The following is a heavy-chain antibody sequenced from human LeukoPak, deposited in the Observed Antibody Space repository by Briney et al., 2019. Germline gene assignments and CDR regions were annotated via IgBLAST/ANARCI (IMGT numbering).Heavy chain of an antibody. V-gene: IGHV4-59*08. CDR3: ARSRAYRDAFDI. J-gene: IGHJ3*02. CDR2: IYYSGST. CDR1: GGSISSYY. Sequence: SETLSLTCTFSGGSISSYYWSWIRQPPGKGLEWIGYIYYSGSTNYNPSLKSRVTISVDPSKNQFALKLSPLTAADKAVYYLARSRAYRDAFDIWGQGTMVTVSS.